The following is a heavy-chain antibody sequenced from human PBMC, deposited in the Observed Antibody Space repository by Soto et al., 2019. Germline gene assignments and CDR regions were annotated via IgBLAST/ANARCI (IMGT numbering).Heavy chain of an antibody. CDR2: ISARGEKT. Sequence: GGSLRLSCAASGFTLNSYAMKWVRQAPGKGLEWVSGISARGEKTYYADSVKGRFTISRDTSKNTVYLQMNSMRAKDTAVFYCAKALPMYYYDSSGYSDYYYDMDVWGQGTTVTVSS. CDR3: AKALPMYYYDSSGYSDYYYDMDV. CDR1: GFTLNSYA. D-gene: IGHD3-22*01. V-gene: IGHV3-23*01. J-gene: IGHJ6*02.